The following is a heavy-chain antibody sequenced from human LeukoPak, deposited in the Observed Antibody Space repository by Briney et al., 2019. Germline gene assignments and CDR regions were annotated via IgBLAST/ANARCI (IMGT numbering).Heavy chain of an antibody. CDR3: AKKVIGIGVFDS. CDR2: INTDTGNP. CDR1: GYTFTNYG. Sequence: ASVKVSCKASGYTFTNYGVSWVRQAPGQGLEWMGWINTDTGNPTFAQGFTGRFVFSLDTSVSTAYLQISSLKTEDTAIYYCAKKVIGIGVFDSWGQGTLVTVSS. D-gene: IGHD2-21*01. V-gene: IGHV7-4-1*02. J-gene: IGHJ4*02.